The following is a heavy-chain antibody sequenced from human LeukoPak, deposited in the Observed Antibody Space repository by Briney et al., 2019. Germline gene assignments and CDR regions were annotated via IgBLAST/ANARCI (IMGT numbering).Heavy chain of an antibody. CDR1: GGSISSSSYY. Sequence: PSETLSLTCTVFGGSISSSSYYWGWIRQPPGKGLEWIGSIYYSGSTYYNPSLKSRVTISVDTSKNQFSLKLSSVTAADTAVYYCARRRVYGYDVEEFDYWGQGTLVTVSS. V-gene: IGHV4-39*01. CDR3: ARRRVYGYDVEEFDY. D-gene: IGHD5-18*01. CDR2: IYYSGST. J-gene: IGHJ4*02.